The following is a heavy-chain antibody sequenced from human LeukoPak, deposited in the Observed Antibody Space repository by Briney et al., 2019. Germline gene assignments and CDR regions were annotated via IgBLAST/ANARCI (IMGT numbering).Heavy chain of an antibody. CDR3: ARGFDGLRLKGQYFDY. CDR2: INPSGGST. D-gene: IGHD5/OR15-5a*01. CDR1: GHSLTSYS. Sequence: ASVKVSCKAFGHSLTSYSMHWVRQAPGQGLEWMGIINPSGGSTSYAQKFQGRVTMTRDTSTSTVYMEVTSLRSEDTAVYYCARGFDGLRLKGQYFDYWGQGTLVTVSS. V-gene: IGHV1-46*01. J-gene: IGHJ4*02.